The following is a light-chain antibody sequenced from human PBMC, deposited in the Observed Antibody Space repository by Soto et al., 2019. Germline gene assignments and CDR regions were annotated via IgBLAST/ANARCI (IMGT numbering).Light chain of an antibody. CDR2: DVS. CDR1: SRDVGGYNY. J-gene: IGLJ2*01. V-gene: IGLV2-14*01. CDR3: SSYTTSGSLV. Sequence: QSALTPPASVSGSPGQSITISCTGTSRDVGGYNYVSWYQQHPGKAPKLMIYDVSNRPTGVSNRFSGSKSGNTASLTISGLQAEDEADYYCSSYTTSGSLVFGGGTKLTVL.